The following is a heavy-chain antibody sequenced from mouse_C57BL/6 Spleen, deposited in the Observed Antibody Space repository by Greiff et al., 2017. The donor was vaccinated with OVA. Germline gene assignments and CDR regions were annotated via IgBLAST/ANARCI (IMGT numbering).Heavy chain of an antibody. CDR2: IWTGCGT. CDR3: ARGLFGGSSYEDYAMDY. J-gene: IGHJ4*01. D-gene: IGHD1-1*01. Sequence: LQLQQSGPGLVAPSQSLSITCTVSGFSLTSYAISLFRQPPGTGLELLGVIWTGCGTNYNSALKSRLSISKDNFKSQVFLKMNSLQTDDTARYYCARGLFGGSSYEDYAMDYWGQGTSVTVSS. CDR1: GFSLTSYA. V-gene: IGHV2-9-1*01.